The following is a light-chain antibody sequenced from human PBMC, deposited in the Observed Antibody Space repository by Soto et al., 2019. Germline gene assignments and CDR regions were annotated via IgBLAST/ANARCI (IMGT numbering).Light chain of an antibody. J-gene: IGLJ2*01. CDR1: SSDVGAYDY. V-gene: IGLV2-11*01. Sequence: QSALTQPRSVSGSPGQSVTISCTGTSSDVGAYDYVSWYQQDPGKAPQVLIYDVSERPSGVHDRFSGSKSDNTASLAISGLQAEDAADYCCSSYAGSYTFVVFGGGTKLTVL. CDR2: DVS. CDR3: SSYAGSYTFVV.